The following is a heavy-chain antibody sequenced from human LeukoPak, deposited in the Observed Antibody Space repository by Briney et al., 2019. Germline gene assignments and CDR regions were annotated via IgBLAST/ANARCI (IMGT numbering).Heavy chain of an antibody. J-gene: IGHJ4*02. CDR2: IYSGGST. CDR1: GFAFSSYS. V-gene: IGHV3-NL1*01. Sequence: QSGGSLRLSCEAAGFAFSSYSMHWVRQAPGKGLEWVSVIYSGGSTYYADSVKGRFTISRDNSKNTLYLQMNSLRAEDTAVYYCARGAWTAYYLDYWGQGTLVTVSS. CDR3: ARGAWTAYYLDY. D-gene: IGHD3/OR15-3a*01.